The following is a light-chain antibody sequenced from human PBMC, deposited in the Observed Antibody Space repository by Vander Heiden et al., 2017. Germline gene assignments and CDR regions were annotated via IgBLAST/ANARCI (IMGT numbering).Light chain of an antibody. V-gene: IGKV1-39*01. CDR1: QSISSY. J-gene: IGKJ3*01. CDR3: QQGYSTPR. Sequence: DIQMTQSPSSLSASVGDRVTITCRASQSISSYLNWYQQRPGKAPKLLIYAASSLQSGVPSRLSGSGSGTDFTLTISSVQPEDFATYYCQQGYSTPRFGPGTKVDIK. CDR2: AAS.